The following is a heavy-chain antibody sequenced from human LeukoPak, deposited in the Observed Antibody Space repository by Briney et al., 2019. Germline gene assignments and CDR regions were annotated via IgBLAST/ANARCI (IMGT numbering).Heavy chain of an antibody. Sequence: ASVKVSCKASGYTFTSYGISWVRQAPGQGLEWMGWISAYNGNTNYAQKLQGRVTMTTDTSTSTAYMELRSLRSDDTAVYYCARDGGYDSSGYYGHYYYYGMDVWGQGTTVTVSS. CDR1: GYTFTSYG. D-gene: IGHD3-22*01. CDR3: ARDGGYDSSGYYGHYYYYGMDV. CDR2: ISAYNGNT. V-gene: IGHV1-18*01. J-gene: IGHJ6*02.